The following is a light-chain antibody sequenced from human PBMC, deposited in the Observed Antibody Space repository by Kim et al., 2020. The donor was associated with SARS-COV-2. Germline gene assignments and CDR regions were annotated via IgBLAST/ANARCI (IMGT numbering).Light chain of an antibody. V-gene: IGKV1-27*01. CDR2: AAS. CDR3: QKYNSAPRT. J-gene: IGKJ1*01. CDR1: QGISNY. Sequence: ASVGDRVTITCRASQGISNYLAWYQQKPGKVPKLLIYAASALQAGVPSRFSGSGSGTDFTLTISSPQPEDVATYDCQKYNSAPRTFGQGTKVDIK.